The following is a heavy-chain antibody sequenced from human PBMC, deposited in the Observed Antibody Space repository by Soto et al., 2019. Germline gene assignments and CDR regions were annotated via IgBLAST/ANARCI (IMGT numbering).Heavy chain of an antibody. CDR1: GYTFTSYY. V-gene: IGHV1-46*01. CDR3: ARAPEGIVVVIRSYGMDV. J-gene: IGHJ6*02. Sequence: ASVKVSCKASGYTFTSYYMHWVRQAPGQGLEWMGIINPSGGSTSYAQKFQGRVTMTRDTSTSTVYMELSSLRSEDTAVYYCARAPEGIVVVIRSYGMDVWGQGTTVTVS. D-gene: IGHD3-22*01. CDR2: INPSGGST.